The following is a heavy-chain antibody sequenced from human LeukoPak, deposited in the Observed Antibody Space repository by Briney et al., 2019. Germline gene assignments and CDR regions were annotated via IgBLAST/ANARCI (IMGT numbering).Heavy chain of an antibody. D-gene: IGHD4-17*01. J-gene: IGHJ4*02. CDR2: ISSSSSYI. Sequence: GGSLRLSCAASRFTFSTYTMNWVRQAPGKGLEWVSSISSSSSYIYYADSVKGRFTISRDNAKNSLYLQMNTLRAEDTAVYYCARDRTTVTTFDYWGQGTLVTVSS. V-gene: IGHV3-21*01. CDR1: RFTFSTYT. CDR3: ARDRTTVTTFDY.